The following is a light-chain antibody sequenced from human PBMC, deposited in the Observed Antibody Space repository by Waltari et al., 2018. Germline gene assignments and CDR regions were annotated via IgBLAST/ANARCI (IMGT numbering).Light chain of an antibody. V-gene: IGLV2-8*01. CDR2: EVS. CDR3: SSYGGRNNLI. Sequence: QSALTQPPSASGSPGQSVTISCTGTSSDIGDYNFVSWYQQHPGKAPKLMIYEVSKRPSGVPERFSGSKSDYTASLTVSGLQAADEAEYYCSSYGGRNNLIFGGGTKLTVL. J-gene: IGLJ2*01. CDR1: SSDIGDYNF.